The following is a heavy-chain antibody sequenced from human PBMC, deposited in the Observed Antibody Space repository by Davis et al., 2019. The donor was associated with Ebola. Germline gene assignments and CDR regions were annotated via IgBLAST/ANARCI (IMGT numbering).Heavy chain of an antibody. Sequence: SETLSLTCAVYGGSFSGYYWSWIRQPPGKGLEWIGEINHSGSTNYNPSLKSRVTISVDTSKNQFSLKLSSVTAADTAVYYCARGRVVAATWDYYYYYGMDVWGQGTTVTVSS. CDR2: INHSGST. CDR3: ARGRVVAATWDYYYYYGMDV. CDR1: GGSFSGYY. J-gene: IGHJ6*02. D-gene: IGHD2-15*01. V-gene: IGHV4-34*01.